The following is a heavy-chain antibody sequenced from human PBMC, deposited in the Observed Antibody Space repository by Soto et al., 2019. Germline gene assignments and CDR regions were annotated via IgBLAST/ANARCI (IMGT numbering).Heavy chain of an antibody. J-gene: IGHJ3*02. CDR3: ERDSIADPRLNAFDI. V-gene: IGHV1-2*02. D-gene: IGHD2-21*01. CDR2: INPNSGGT. Sequence: SVKVSCKASGGTFSSYAISWVRQAPGQGLEWMGWINPNSGGTNYAQKFQGRVTMTRDTSISTAYMELSRLRSDDTAVYYCERDSIADPRLNAFDIWGQGTMVTV. CDR1: GGTFSSYA.